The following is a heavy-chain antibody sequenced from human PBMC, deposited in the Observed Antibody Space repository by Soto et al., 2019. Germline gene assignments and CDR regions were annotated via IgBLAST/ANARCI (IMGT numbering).Heavy chain of an antibody. Sequence: GGSLRLSCAAAGFTFSSYSMNWVRQAPGKGLEWVSSISSSSSYIYYADSVKGRFTISRDNAKNSLYLQMNSLRAEDTAVYYCARDPTDYLGYYYHRMDVWGQGTTVTVSS. CDR3: ARDPTDYLGYYYHRMDV. J-gene: IGHJ6*02. D-gene: IGHD4-17*01. CDR1: GFTFSSYS. V-gene: IGHV3-21*01. CDR2: ISSSSSYI.